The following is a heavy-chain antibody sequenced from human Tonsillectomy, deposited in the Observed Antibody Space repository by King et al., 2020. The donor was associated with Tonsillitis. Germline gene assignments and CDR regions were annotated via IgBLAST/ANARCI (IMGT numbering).Heavy chain of an antibody. V-gene: IGHV4-34*01. J-gene: IGHJ5*02. CDR1: GGSFSDYY. CDR3: ASRLRYFDWSFDP. D-gene: IGHD3-9*01. Sequence: VQLPQWGAGLLKPSETLSPTCAVYGGSFSDYYWSWIRQPPGKGLEWIGEINHSGSTNYNPSLKSRVTISVDTSKNQFSLKLNSVTAADTAVYYCASRLRYFDWSFDPWGQGTLVTVSS. CDR2: INHSGST.